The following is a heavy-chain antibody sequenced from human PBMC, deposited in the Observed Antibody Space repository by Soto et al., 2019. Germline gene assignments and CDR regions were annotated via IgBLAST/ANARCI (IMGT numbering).Heavy chain of an antibody. J-gene: IGHJ4*02. Sequence: GSLRLSCAASGFTFSDYAMNWVRQAPGKGLEWVSYISSSSSTIYYADSVKGRFTISRDNAKNSLYLQMNSLRDEDTAVYYCARGPYYYDSSGYWGYWGQGTLVTVSS. CDR3: ARGPYYYDSSGYWGY. D-gene: IGHD3-22*01. V-gene: IGHV3-48*02. CDR1: GFTFSDYA. CDR2: ISSSSSTI.